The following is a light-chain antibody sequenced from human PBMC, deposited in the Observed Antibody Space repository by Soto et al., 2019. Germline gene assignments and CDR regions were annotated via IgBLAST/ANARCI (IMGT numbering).Light chain of an antibody. J-gene: IGLJ1*01. CDR3: ISYTDRQSYL. CDR1: NSDIGGYNS. Sequence: QSALTQPASVSGSPGQSITISCTGSNSDIGGYNSVSWYQQHPGKAPKLLIFGVTNRPSGVSDRFSGSKSGITASLTISGLQTEDEADYYCISYTDRQSYLFGTGTKLTVL. V-gene: IGLV2-14*01. CDR2: GVT.